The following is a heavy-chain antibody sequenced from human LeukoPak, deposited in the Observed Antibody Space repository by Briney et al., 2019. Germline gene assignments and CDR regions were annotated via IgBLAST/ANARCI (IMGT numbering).Heavy chain of an antibody. CDR2: IYTSGST. D-gene: IGHD1-26*01. V-gene: IGHV4-4*07. Sequence: SETLSLTCTVSGGSISSYYWSWIRQPAGKGLEWIGRIYTSGSTNYNPTLKSRVTMSVDTSKNQFSLELSSVTAADTAVYYCARDMGGSYSGRYYYYGMDVWGQGTTVTVSS. CDR1: GGSISSYY. CDR3: ARDMGGSYSGRYYYYGMDV. J-gene: IGHJ6*02.